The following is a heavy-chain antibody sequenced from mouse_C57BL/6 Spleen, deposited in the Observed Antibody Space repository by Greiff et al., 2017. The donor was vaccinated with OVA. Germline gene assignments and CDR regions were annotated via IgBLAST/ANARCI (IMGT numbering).Heavy chain of an antibody. J-gene: IGHJ4*01. CDR2: IDPSDSYT. Sequence: QVQLQQPGAELVKPGASVKLSCKASGYTFTSYWMQWVKQRPGQGLEWIGEIDPSDSYTNYNQKFKGKATLTVDTSSSTAYMQLSSLTSEDSAVYYCAGGVTTVVALYYAMDYWGQGTSVTVSS. V-gene: IGHV1-50*01. CDR3: AGGVTTVVALYYAMDY. D-gene: IGHD1-1*01. CDR1: GYTFTSYW.